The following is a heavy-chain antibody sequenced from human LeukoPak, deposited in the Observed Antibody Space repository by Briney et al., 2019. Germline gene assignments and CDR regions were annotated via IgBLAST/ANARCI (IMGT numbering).Heavy chain of an antibody. V-gene: IGHV1-18*01. CDR2: ISAYNGNT. CDR3: ARDLVRHDSSGYYFSY. CDR1: GYTFTSYG. D-gene: IGHD3-22*01. J-gene: IGHJ4*02. Sequence: ASVKVSCKASGYTFTSYGISWVRQAPGQGLEWMGWISAYNGNTNYAQKLQGRVTMTTDTSTSTAYMELRSLRSDDTAVYYCARDLVRHDSSGYYFSYWGQGTLVTVSS.